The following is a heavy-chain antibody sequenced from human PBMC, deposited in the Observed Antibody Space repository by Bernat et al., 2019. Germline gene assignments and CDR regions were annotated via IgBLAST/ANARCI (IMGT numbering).Heavy chain of an antibody. J-gene: IGHJ3*02. D-gene: IGHD5-12*01. CDR2: IYYSGST. V-gene: IGHV4-59*01. CDR1: GGSISSYY. CDR3: ARGVATDDAFDI. Sequence: QVQLQESGPGLVKPSETLSLTCTVSGGSISSYYWSWIRQPPGQGLEWFGYIYYSGSTNYTPSLKSRVTISVDTSKNQFSLKLSSVTAADTAVYYCARGVATDDAFDIWGQGTMVTVSS.